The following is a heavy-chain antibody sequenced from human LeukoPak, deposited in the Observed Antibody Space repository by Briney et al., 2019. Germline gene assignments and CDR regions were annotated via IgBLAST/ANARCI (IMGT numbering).Heavy chain of an antibody. CDR3: AKEGVAAAGLDD. CDR2: ISYDGSNK. J-gene: IGHJ4*02. V-gene: IGHV3-30*18. Sequence: GGSLRLSCAASGFTFSSYGMHWVRQAPGKGLEWVAVISYDGSNKYYGDSVKGRFTISRDNSKTTLYVQMDSLRAEDTAVYYCAKEGVAAAGLDDWGQGTLVTVSS. D-gene: IGHD6-13*01. CDR1: GFTFSSYG.